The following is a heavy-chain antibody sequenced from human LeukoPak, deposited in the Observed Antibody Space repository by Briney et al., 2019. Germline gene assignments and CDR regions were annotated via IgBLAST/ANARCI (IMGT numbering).Heavy chain of an antibody. CDR1: GFTFGDYA. D-gene: IGHD6-19*01. V-gene: IGHV3-49*04. CDR3: TRGRYSSGWYYYFDF. CDR2: IRSKTFGATT. J-gene: IGHJ4*02. Sequence: PGGSLRLSCTASGFTFGDYAMGWVRQAPGKGLEWVGLIRSKTFGATTEYAASVKDRITISRDDSKSIAYLQMNSLKTEDTAVYYCTRGRYSSGWYYYFDFWGQGTLVAVSS.